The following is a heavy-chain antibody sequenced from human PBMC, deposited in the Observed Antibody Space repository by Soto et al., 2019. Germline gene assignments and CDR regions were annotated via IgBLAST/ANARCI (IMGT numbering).Heavy chain of an antibody. CDR1: VYTLTELS. D-gene: IGHD4-17*01. CDR2: FDPEDGET. Sequence: ASVKVSCKVSVYTLTELSMHWVRQAPGKGLEWMGGFDPEDGETIYAQKFQGRVTMTEDTSTDTAYMELSSLRSEDTAVYYCATSPSYGDYLDYYYGMDVWGQGTTVTVSS. J-gene: IGHJ6*02. V-gene: IGHV1-24*01. CDR3: ATSPSYGDYLDYYYGMDV.